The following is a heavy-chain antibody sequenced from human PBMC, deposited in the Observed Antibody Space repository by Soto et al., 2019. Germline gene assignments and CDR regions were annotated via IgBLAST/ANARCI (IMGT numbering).Heavy chain of an antibody. CDR3: ARVPDR. J-gene: IGHJ5*02. V-gene: IGHV4-30-2*01. CDR1: GGSISSGGYS. Sequence: SETLSLTCAVAGGSISSGGYSWSWIRQPPGKGLEWIGYIYHSGSTYYNPSLKSRVTISVDRSKNQFSLKLSSVTAADTAVYYCARVPDRSGQPPLVTVSS. CDR2: IYHSGST.